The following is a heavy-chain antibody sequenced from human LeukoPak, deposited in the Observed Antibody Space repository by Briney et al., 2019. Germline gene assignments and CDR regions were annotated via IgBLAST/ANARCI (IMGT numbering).Heavy chain of an antibody. V-gene: IGHV1-18*01. J-gene: IGHJ4*02. CDR3: ARDFYGKFDY. CDR2: ISAYNGNT. Sequence: ASVKLSRKASGYTFTIYGICWVRQGHAQGLEWVGLISAYNGNTNYAQKLQGRVTMTIDTSTSTDYLELQMQRSSAKAAYYCARDFYGKFDYWGQGTLVTVSS. D-gene: IGHD4-17*01. CDR1: GYTFTIYG.